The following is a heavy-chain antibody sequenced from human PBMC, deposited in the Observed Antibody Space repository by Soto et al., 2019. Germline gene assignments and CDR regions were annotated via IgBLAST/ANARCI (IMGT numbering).Heavy chain of an antibody. CDR1: GFTCCCYA. Sequence: LYCASSGFTCCCYALTWVRQAPGKGLEWVSSFSASGGSTYYADSVKGRFTISRDNSKNTLYLQMNSLRAEDTAVYYCAKDRQPGYSSGWDLGYWGQGTLVT. V-gene: IGHV3-23*01. CDR2: FSASGGST. J-gene: IGHJ4*02. CDR3: AKDRQPGYSSGWDLGY. D-gene: IGHD6-19*01.